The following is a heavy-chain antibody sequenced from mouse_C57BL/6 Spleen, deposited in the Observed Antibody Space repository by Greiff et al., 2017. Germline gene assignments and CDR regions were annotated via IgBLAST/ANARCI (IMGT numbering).Heavy chain of an antibody. D-gene: IGHD2-5*01. CDR1: GYTFTSYW. J-gene: IGHJ2*01. CDR3: ARGAYYSNYLDY. V-gene: IGHV1-53*01. CDR2: INPSNGGT. Sequence: VQLQQSGTELVKPGASVKLSCKASGYTFTSYWMHWVKQRPGQGLEWIGNINPSNGGTNYNEKFKSKATLTVDKSSSTAYMQLISLTSEDSAVYYCARGAYYSNYLDYWGQGTTLTVSS.